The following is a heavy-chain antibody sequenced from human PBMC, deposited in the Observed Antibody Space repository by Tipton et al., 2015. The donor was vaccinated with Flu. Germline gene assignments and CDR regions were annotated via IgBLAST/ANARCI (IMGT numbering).Heavy chain of an antibody. CDR1: GFTFSRNW. CDR3: LPGGDPGY. J-gene: IGHJ4*02. D-gene: IGHD2-21*02. Sequence: QLVQSGGGLVQPGGSLRLSCEVPGFTFSRNWMNWVRQAPGKGLEWVANINQDGSRKYYVDSVKGRFTISRDNAKSSLYLQMNSLRVEDTALYYCLPGGDPGYSGQGTQVTVSS. CDR2: INQDGSRK. V-gene: IGHV3-7*01.